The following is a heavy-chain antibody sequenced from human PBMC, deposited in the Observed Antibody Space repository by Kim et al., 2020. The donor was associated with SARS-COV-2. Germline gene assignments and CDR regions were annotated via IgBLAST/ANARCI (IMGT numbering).Heavy chain of an antibody. CDR2: SEK. Sequence: SEKYYVDSVKGRFTISRDNAKNSLYLQMNSLRAEDTAVYYCARIRWSFDYWGQGTLVTVSS. V-gene: IGHV3-7*04. D-gene: IGHD2-15*01. J-gene: IGHJ4*02. CDR3: ARIRWSFDY.